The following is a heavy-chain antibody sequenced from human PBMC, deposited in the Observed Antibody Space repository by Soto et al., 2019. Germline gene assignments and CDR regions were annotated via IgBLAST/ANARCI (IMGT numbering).Heavy chain of an antibody. D-gene: IGHD2-15*01. Sequence: SETLSLTCAVSGGSISRYYSSWIRQPPGKGLEWIGYIYYSGSTNYNPSLKSRVTISVDTSKNQFSLKLSSVTAADTAVYYCARDAYCSGGSCYYMDVWGKGTTVTVSS. CDR2: IYYSGST. J-gene: IGHJ6*03. V-gene: IGHV4-59*01. CDR1: GGSISRYY. CDR3: ARDAYCSGGSCYYMDV.